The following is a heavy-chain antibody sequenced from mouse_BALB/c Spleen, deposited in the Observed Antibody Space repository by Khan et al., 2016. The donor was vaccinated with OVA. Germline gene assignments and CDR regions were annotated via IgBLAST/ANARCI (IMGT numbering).Heavy chain of an antibody. CDR1: GYTFSTYC. CDR3: ARDRIDY. CDR2: INPSSGYN. Sequence: QVQLQQSGAELAKPSASVKMSCNASGYTFSTYCIHWVQQRPGQGLEWIGYINPSSGYNYYNQRFTDKAILTADKASSTAYMQLSSLTSEDSSVYYCARDRIDYWGQGTTLTVSS. J-gene: IGHJ2*01. V-gene: IGHV1-7*01.